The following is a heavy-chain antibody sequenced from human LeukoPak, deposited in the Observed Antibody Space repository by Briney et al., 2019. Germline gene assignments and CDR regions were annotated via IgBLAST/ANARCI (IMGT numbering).Heavy chain of an antibody. Sequence: PGGSLRLSCAASGFTVSSNYMNWVRQAPGKGLEWVSVMYSGGSTYYADSAKGRFTISRDNSKNMVYLQMNSLRAEDTAVYYCARVNSPFGSGWYFDFWGQGTLVTVSS. CDR3: ARVNSPFGSGWYFDF. CDR2: MYSGGST. V-gene: IGHV3-66*01. D-gene: IGHD6-19*01. J-gene: IGHJ4*02. CDR1: GFTVSSNY.